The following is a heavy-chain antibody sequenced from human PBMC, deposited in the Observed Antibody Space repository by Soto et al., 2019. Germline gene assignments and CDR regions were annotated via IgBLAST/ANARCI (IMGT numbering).Heavy chain of an antibody. D-gene: IGHD3-9*01. J-gene: IGHJ6*02. V-gene: IGHV1-69*01. Sequence: QVQLVQSGAEVKKPGSSVKVSCKASGGTFSSYAISWVRQAPGQGLEWMGGIIPIFGTANYAQKFQGRVTITADESTSTAYMELSSLRSEDTAVYYCARLLGVLTGPSYYDYGMDVWGQGTTVTVSS. CDR1: GGTFSSYA. CDR2: IIPIFGTA. CDR3: ARLLGVLTGPSYYDYGMDV.